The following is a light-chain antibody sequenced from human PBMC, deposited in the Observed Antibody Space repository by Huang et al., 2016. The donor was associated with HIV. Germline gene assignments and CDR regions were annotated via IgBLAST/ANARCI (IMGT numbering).Light chain of an antibody. CDR2: LGS. V-gene: IGKV2-28*01. CDR3: MQALQTPV. Sequence: DAVVTQSPLSLPVTHGEPASISCRSSQSLLHSNGYNYFVWYVQKPGQSRHLLIYLGSKRASGVPDRFSGSGSGTDFTLKISRVEAEDVGVYYCMQALQTPVFGPGTKVDIK. CDR1: QSLLHSNGYNY. J-gene: IGKJ3*01.